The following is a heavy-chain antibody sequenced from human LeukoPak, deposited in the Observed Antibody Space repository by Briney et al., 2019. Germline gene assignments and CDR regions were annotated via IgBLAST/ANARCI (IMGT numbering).Heavy chain of an antibody. CDR1: GFSFSSYE. V-gene: IGHV3-48*03. D-gene: IGHD3-10*01. CDR2: ISASGTLT. J-gene: IGHJ3*02. Sequence: PGGSLRLSCAASGFSFSSYEMNWVRQAPGKGLEWISYISASGTLTHYADSVEGRFTISRDNAKNSLYLQMNSLRAEDTAVYYCAREGTRVLWFGEIGADAFDIWGQGTMVTVSS. CDR3: AREGTRVLWFGEIGADAFDI.